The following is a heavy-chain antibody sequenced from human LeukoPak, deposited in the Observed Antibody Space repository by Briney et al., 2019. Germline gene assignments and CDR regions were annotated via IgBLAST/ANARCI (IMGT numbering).Heavy chain of an antibody. V-gene: IGHV1-69*06. J-gene: IGHJ6*03. Sequence: SVKVSCKASGYTFTSYGISWVRQAPGQGLEWMGGIIPIFGTANYAQKFQGRVTITADKSTSTAYMELSSLRSEDTAVYYCARSATAPGYYYYYMDVWGKGTTVTVSS. D-gene: IGHD5-12*01. CDR1: GYTFTSYG. CDR3: ARSATAPGYYYYYMDV. CDR2: IIPIFGTA.